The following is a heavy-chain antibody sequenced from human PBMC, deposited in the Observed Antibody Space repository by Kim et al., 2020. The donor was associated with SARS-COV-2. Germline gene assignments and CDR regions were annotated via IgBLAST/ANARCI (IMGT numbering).Heavy chain of an antibody. CDR2: SSTI. D-gene: IGHD6-13*01. J-gene: IGHJ4*02. Sequence: SSTIYYADSVKGRFTISRDNAKNSLYLQMNSLRAEDTAVYYCARDLAADYWGQGTLVTVSS. CDR3: ARDLAADY. V-gene: IGHV3-48*04.